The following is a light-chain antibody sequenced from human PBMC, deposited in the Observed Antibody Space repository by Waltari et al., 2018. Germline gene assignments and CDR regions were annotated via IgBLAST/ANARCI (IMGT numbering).Light chain of an antibody. J-gene: IGKJ1*01. V-gene: IGKV4-1*01. CDR1: QSVLYSSNKQNY. Sequence: DIVMTQSPDSLAVSLGERATINCKSSQSVLYSSNKQNYVAWYQQKPGQPPKLLIYWASTRESGVPDRFSGSGSGTDFTLTISSLQAEDVAVYYCQQYYSTPPTFGQGTKVEIK. CDR2: WAS. CDR3: QQYYSTPPT.